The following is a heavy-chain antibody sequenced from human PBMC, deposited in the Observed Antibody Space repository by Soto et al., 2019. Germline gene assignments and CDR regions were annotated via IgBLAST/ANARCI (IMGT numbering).Heavy chain of an antibody. J-gene: IGHJ4*02. V-gene: IGHV3-74*03. Sequence: EVQLVESGGHLVQPGGSLRLSCAVSGFTLSGYWMQWVRQAPGKGLVWVSRLSADGTVATYADSVKGRFTISRDTAKNTKVLEMDSLRAGDTAFYYFVRDISGSYWGQGTLVTVSS. D-gene: IGHD1-26*01. CDR3: VRDISGSY. CDR2: LSADGTVA. CDR1: GFTLSGYW.